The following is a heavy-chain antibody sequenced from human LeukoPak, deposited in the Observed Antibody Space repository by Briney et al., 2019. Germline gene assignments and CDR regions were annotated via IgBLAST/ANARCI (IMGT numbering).Heavy chain of an antibody. CDR1: GGTFSSYA. CDR3: ARSGVPAAIYARFDP. V-gene: IGHV1-69*13. Sequence: SVKVSCKASGGTFSSYAISWVRQAPGQGLEWMGGIIPIFGTANYAQKFQGRVTITADESTSTAYLELSSLRSEDTAVYYCARSGVPAAIYARFDPWGQGTLVTVSS. D-gene: IGHD2-2*01. J-gene: IGHJ5*02. CDR2: IIPIFGTA.